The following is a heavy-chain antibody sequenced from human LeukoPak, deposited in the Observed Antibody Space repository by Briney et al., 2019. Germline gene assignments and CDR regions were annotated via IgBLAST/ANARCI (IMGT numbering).Heavy chain of an antibody. Sequence: SETLSLTCAVYGGSFSGYYWSWIRQPPGKGLEWIGQINHSGSTNYNPSLKSRVTISVDTSKNQFSLKLSSVTAADTAVYYCASLGYDSSGYYYSWYFDLWGRGTLVTVSS. CDR2: INHSGST. CDR1: GGSFSGYY. CDR3: ASLGYDSSGYYYSWYFDL. J-gene: IGHJ2*01. D-gene: IGHD3-22*01. V-gene: IGHV4-34*01.